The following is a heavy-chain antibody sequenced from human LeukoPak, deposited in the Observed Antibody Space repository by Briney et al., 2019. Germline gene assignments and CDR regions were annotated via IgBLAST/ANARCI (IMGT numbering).Heavy chain of an antibody. J-gene: IGHJ5*02. CDR3: ARDVRRQLAHNWFDP. D-gene: IGHD6-13*01. V-gene: IGHV1-18*01. CDR2: ISAYNGNT. Sequence: ASVKVSCKASGYTFTSYGISWVRQAPGQGLEWMGWISAYNGNTKYAQKLQGRVTMTTDTSTSTAYMELRSLRSDDTAVYYCARDVRRQLAHNWFDPWGQGTLVTVSS. CDR1: GYTFTSYG.